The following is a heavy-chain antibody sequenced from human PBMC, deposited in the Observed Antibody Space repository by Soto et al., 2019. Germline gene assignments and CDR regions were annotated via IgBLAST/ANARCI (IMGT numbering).Heavy chain of an antibody. V-gene: IGHV1-69*01. CDR3: ARDSGDY. J-gene: IGHJ4*02. CDR2: IIPIFGTA. Sequence: WVRQAHGQGLEWMGGIIPIFGTANYAQKFQGRVTITADESTSTAYMELSSLRSEDTAMYYCARDSGDYWGQGTLVTVS.